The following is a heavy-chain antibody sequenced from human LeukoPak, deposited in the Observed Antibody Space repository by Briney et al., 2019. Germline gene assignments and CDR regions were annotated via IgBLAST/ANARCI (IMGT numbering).Heavy chain of an antibody. D-gene: IGHD3-3*02. CDR3: ARGKPSFFRRFEHDWFDP. CDR1: GYTFTGYY. V-gene: IGHV1-2*04. Sequence: ASVNVSCKASGYTFTGYYMHWVRQAPGQGLEWMGWINPNSGGTNYAQKFQGWVTMTRDTSISTAYMELSRLRSDDTAVYYCARGKPSFFRRFEHDWFDPWGQGTLVTVSS. CDR2: INPNSGGT. J-gene: IGHJ5*02.